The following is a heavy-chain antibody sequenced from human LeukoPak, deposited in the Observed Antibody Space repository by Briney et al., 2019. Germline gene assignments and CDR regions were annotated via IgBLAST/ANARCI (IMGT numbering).Heavy chain of an antibody. CDR2: INLSGST. CDR3: ARGGLRYFDWLYNWFDP. Sequence: PSETLSLTCAVYGGSFSGYYWSWIRQPPGKGLEWIGEINLSGSTNYNPSLKSRVTISVDTSKNQFSLKLSSVTAADTPVYYCARGGLRYFDWLYNWFDPWGQGTLVTVSS. J-gene: IGHJ5*02. CDR1: GGSFSGYY. V-gene: IGHV4-34*01. D-gene: IGHD3-9*01.